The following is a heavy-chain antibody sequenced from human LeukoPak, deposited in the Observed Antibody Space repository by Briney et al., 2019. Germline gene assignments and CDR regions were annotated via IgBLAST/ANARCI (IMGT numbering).Heavy chain of an antibody. CDR3: AREAGISRPLDY. CDR1: GASLKTFY. V-gene: IGHV4-4*07. J-gene: IGHJ4*02. Sequence: SETLSLTCNISGASLKTFYWTWIRQPAGKGLEWIGRIPTTGSPNYNAYLKSRLSISMDTSRSQFSLKLSSVTAADTAVYYCAREAGISRPLDYWGQGTLVTVSS. CDR2: IPTTGSP.